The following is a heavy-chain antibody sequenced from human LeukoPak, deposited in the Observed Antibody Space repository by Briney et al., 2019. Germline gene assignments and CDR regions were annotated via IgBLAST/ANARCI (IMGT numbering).Heavy chain of an antibody. V-gene: IGHV4-39*07. CDR1: GGSISSSSYY. CDR2: IYYSGST. Sequence: SETLSLTCTVSGGSISSSSYYWGWIRQPPGKGLEWIGSIYYSGSTNYNPSLKSRVTMSVDTSKNQFSLKLSSVTAADTAVYYCARYPSDAFDIWGQGTMVTVSS. J-gene: IGHJ3*02. CDR3: ARYPSDAFDI.